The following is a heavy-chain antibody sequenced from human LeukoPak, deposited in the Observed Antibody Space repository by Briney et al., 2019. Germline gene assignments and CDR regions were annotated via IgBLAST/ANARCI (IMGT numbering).Heavy chain of an antibody. J-gene: IGHJ5*02. CDR2: IYNSGST. V-gene: IGHV4-31*03. CDR1: GASFNTGDYY. CDR3: ARVINSSSWYPGGFDP. Sequence: PSQTLSLTCIVSGASFNTGDYYWNWIRQHPGKGLEWIGYIYNSGSTYYNPSLKSRVTISVDTSKNQFSLKLSSVTAADTAVYYCARVINSSSWYPGGFDPWGQGTLVTVSS. D-gene: IGHD6-13*01.